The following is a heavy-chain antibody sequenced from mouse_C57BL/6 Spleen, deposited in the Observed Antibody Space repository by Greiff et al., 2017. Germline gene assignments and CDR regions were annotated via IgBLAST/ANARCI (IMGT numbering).Heavy chain of an antibody. J-gene: IGHJ4*01. V-gene: IGHV1-78*01. CDR3: ARYGYYGGYAMDY. CDR2: IYPRDGST. Sequence: VQLQQSDAELVKPGASVKISCKVSGYTFTDHTIHWMKQRPEQGLEWIGYIYPRDGSTKYNEKFKGKATLTADKSSSTAYMQLNSLTSEDSAVYVSARYGYYGGYAMDYWGQGTSVTVSS. D-gene: IGHD2-3*01. CDR1: GYTFTDHT.